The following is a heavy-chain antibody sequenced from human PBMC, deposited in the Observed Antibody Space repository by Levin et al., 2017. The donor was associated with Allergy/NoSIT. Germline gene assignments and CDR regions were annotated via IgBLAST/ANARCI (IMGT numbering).Heavy chain of an antibody. J-gene: IGHJ4*02. CDR1: GYTFTGYY. V-gene: IGHV1-2*02. D-gene: IGHD3-22*01. CDR3: ARGHSSYYYDSSGYYDY. Sequence: ASVKVSCKASGYTFTGYYMHWVRQAPGQGLEWMGWINPNSGGTNYAQKFQGRVTMTRDTSISTAYMELSRLRSDDTAVYYCARGHSSYYYDSSGYYDYWGQGTLVTVSS. CDR2: INPNSGGT.